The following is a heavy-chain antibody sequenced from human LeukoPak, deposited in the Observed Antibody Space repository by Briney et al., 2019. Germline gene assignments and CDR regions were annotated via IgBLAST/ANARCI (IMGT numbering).Heavy chain of an antibody. CDR3: AREGGYYYDSSGRFDY. CDR1: GFTFDDYA. CDR2: ISWNSGSI. J-gene: IGHJ4*02. Sequence: GGSLRLSCAASGFTFDDYAMHWVRQAPGKGLEWVSGISWNSGSIGYADSVKGRFTISRDNAKNSLYLQMNGLRAEDMALYYCAREGGYYYDSSGRFDYWGQGTLVTVSS. D-gene: IGHD3-22*01. V-gene: IGHV3-9*03.